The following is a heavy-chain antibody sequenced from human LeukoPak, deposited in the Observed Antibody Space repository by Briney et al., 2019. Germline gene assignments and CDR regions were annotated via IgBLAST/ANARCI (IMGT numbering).Heavy chain of an antibody. J-gene: IGHJ4*02. Sequence: GGSLRLSCAASGFTFSAYSMNWVRQAPGKGLEWVSSISSSATNIYYADSVQGRFTISRDNAKNSLYLQMNSLRAEDTAVYYCAKDNGGSGWNNPDDYWGQGTLVTVSS. CDR3: AKDNGGSGWNNPDDY. CDR2: ISSSATNI. V-gene: IGHV3-21*04. CDR1: GFTFSAYS. D-gene: IGHD1/OR15-1a*01.